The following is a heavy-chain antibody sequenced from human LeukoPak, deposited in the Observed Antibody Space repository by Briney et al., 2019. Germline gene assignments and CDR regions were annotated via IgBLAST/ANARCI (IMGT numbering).Heavy chain of an antibody. Sequence: SETLSLTCAVSGGSFSGYYWSWIRQPPGKGLEWIGEINHSGSTTYNPSLKSRVTISVDTSKNQFSLKLSSVTAADTAVYYCARGRRRNRITIFGVVITYYFDYWGQGTLVTVSS. J-gene: IGHJ4*02. CDR2: INHSGST. CDR1: GGSFSGYY. CDR3: ARGRRRNRITIFGVVITYYFDY. V-gene: IGHV4-34*01. D-gene: IGHD3-3*01.